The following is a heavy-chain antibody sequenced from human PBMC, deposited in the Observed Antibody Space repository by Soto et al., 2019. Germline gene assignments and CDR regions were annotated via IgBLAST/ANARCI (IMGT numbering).Heavy chain of an antibody. CDR3: ARVIWFGEGTEWFDP. CDR1: DGSISSYY. Sequence: SQTLSLTCTVSDGSISSYYWSWIRQPPGKGLEWIGYIYYSGSTNYNPSLKSRVTISVDTSKNQFSLKLSSVTAADTAVYYCARVIWFGEGTEWFDPWGQGTLVTVSS. V-gene: IGHV4-59*01. CDR2: IYYSGST. J-gene: IGHJ5*02. D-gene: IGHD3-10*01.